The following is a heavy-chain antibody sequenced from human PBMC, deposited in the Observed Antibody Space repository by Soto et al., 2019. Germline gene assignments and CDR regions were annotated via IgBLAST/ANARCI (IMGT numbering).Heavy chain of an antibody. V-gene: IGHV4-31*03. D-gene: IGHD6-13*01. CDR3: ARVFSDSSSFFDP. CDR1: GGSISSGGYY. Sequence: SETLSLTCTVSGGSISSGGYYWSWIRQRPGKGLEWIGYIYYSGSTYYNPSLKSRVTISVDTSKNQFSLKLSSVTAADTAVYYCARVFSDSSSFFDPWGQGTLVTVSS. CDR2: IYYSGST. J-gene: IGHJ5*02.